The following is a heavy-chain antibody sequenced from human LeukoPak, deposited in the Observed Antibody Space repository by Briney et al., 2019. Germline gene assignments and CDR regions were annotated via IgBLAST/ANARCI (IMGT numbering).Heavy chain of an antibody. CDR3: AKVRRGYCGGDCRDAFDI. CDR2: ISGSGGST. Sequence: PGGSLRLSCAASGFSFSNYWMHWVRQAPGKGLMWVSAISGSGGSTYYADSVKGRFTVSRDNSKNTLYLQMNSLRAEDTAVYYCAKVRRGYCGGDCRDAFDIWGQGTMVTVSS. CDR1: GFSFSNYW. J-gene: IGHJ3*02. D-gene: IGHD2-21*01. V-gene: IGHV3-23*01.